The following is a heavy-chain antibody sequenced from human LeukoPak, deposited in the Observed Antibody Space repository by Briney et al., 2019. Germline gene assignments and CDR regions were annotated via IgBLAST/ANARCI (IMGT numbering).Heavy chain of an antibody. J-gene: IGHJ4*02. Sequence: GGSLRLSCAASGFTLSNYEMNWVRQAPGKGLEWVSYISSSGSVIYYADSVKGRFSISRDNAKNSLYLQMNSLRAEDTAVYYCASWAGAAAGFSGPLDCWGQGTLVTVSS. CDR1: GFTLSNYE. CDR2: ISSSGSVI. D-gene: IGHD6-13*01. CDR3: ASWAGAAAGFSGPLDC. V-gene: IGHV3-48*03.